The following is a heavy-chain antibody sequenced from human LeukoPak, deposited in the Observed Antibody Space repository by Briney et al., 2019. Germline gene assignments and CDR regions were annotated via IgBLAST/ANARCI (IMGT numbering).Heavy chain of an antibody. D-gene: IGHD1-1*01. CDR3: ARETGTTIGNYYYYYMDV. CDR2: ISSSSSTI. V-gene: IGHV3-48*01. Sequence: PGGSLRLSCAASGFTFSSYSMNWVRQAPGKGLEWVSYISSSSSTIYYADSVKGRFTISRDNAKNSLYLQMNSLRAEDTAVYYCARETGTTIGNYYYYYMDVWGKGTTVTVSS. CDR1: GFTFSSYS. J-gene: IGHJ6*03.